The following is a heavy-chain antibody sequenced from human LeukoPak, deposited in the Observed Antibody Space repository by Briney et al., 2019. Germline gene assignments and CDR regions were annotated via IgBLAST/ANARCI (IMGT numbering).Heavy chain of an antibody. Sequence: GSLRLTCAASGFTFSSYEMNWVRQAPGKGLEWVSYISSSGSTIYYADSVKGRFTISRDNAKNSLYLQMNSLRAEDTAVYYCAELGITMIGGVWGKGTTVTISS. V-gene: IGHV3-48*03. J-gene: IGHJ6*04. D-gene: IGHD3-10*02. CDR3: AELGITMIGGV. CDR2: ISSSGSTI. CDR1: GFTFSSYE.